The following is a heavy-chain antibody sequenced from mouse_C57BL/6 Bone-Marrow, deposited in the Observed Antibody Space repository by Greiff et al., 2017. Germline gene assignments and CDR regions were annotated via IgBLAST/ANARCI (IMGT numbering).Heavy chain of an antibody. CDR2: IYPRSGNT. Sequence: QVQLQQSGAELARPGASVKLSCKASGYTFTSYGISWVKQRTGQGLEWIGEIYPRSGNTYYNEKFKGKATLTVDKSSSTAYMELRSLTSEDSAVYFCAQLRNFFAYWGQGTLVTVSA. V-gene: IGHV1-81*01. CDR1: GYTFTSYG. J-gene: IGHJ3*01. D-gene: IGHD2-4*01. CDR3: AQLRNFFAY.